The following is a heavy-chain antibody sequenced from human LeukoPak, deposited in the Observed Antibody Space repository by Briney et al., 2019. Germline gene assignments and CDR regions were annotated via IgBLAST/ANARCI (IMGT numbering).Heavy chain of an antibody. J-gene: IGHJ2*01. D-gene: IGHD6-25*01. CDR2: IYVGGHT. Sequence: GGSLRLSCEITGFAVFNNYMTWVRQAPGKGLEWVALIYVGGHTCHADSMRGRFAISSDNSKNMLYLHMNNLRAEDTAVYYCARGGNYDGSRYAAWFFDVWGRGTLVTVSS. V-gene: IGHV3-53*01. CDR3: ARGGNYDGSRYAAWFFDV. CDR1: GFAVFNNY.